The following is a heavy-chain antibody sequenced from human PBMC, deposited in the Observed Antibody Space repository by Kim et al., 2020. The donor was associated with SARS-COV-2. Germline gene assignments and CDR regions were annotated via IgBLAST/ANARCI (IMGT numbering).Heavy chain of an antibody. J-gene: IGHJ4*02. CDR3: AKDMLGSYYDYVWGSYRYNDPHGLDC. V-gene: IGHV3-23*01. D-gene: IGHD3-16*02. Sequence: GGSLRLSCAASGFTFSSYAMSWVRQAPGKGLEWVSAISGSGGSTYYADSVKGRFTISRDNSKNTLYLQMNSLRAEDTAVYYCAKDMLGSYYDYVWGSYRYNDPHGLDCWGQGTLLTVSS. CDR2: ISGSGGST. CDR1: GFTFSSYA.